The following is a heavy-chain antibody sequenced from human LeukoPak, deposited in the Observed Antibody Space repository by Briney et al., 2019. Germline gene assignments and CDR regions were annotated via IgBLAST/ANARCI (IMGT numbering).Heavy chain of an antibody. CDR2: IYTSGST. D-gene: IGHD3-10*01. J-gene: IGHJ5*02. V-gene: IGHV4-61*02. Sequence: PSETLSLTCTVSGGSISSGSYYWSWIRQPAGKGLEWIGRIYTSGSTNYNPSLKSRVTISVDTSKNQFSLKLSSVTAADTAVYYCARGVPYYYGSGTYHNWFDPWGQGTLVTVSS. CDR1: GGSISSGSYY. CDR3: ARGVPYYYGSGTYHNWFDP.